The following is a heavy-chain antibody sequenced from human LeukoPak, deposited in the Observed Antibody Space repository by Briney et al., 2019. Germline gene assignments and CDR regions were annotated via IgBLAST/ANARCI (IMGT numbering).Heavy chain of an antibody. Sequence: GGSLRLSCTASGFTVSSNHMSWVRQAPGKGLEWVSGTYSGGTIYYADSVKGRFIISRDNSKNTLYLQMDSLRAEDTAVYYCARVSSGIWWNFDYWGQGTLVTVSS. V-gene: IGHV3-66*01. CDR3: ARVSSGIWWNFDY. D-gene: IGHD3-10*01. J-gene: IGHJ4*02. CDR1: GFTVSSNH. CDR2: TYSGGTI.